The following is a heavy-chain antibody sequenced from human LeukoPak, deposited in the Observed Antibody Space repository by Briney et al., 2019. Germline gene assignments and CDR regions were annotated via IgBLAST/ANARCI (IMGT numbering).Heavy chain of an antibody. CDR1: GFTFSNFW. J-gene: IGHJ5*02. D-gene: IGHD3-16*02. V-gene: IGHV3-7*01. CDR3: ARGTNMITFGGVIVPNWFDP. CDR2: IKQDGNEK. Sequence: PGGSLRLSCEVSGFTFSNFWMSWVRQAPGKGLEWVANIKQDGNEKYYVDSVKGRFSISRDNGKNSLYLQMNRLRAEDTAVYYCARGTNMITFGGVIVPNWFDPWGQGTLVTVSS.